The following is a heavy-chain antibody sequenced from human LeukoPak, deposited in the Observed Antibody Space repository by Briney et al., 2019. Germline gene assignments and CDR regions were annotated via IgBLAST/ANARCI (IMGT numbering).Heavy chain of an antibody. CDR3: AKDSRPHYDILTGYYIGAFDI. D-gene: IGHD3-9*01. J-gene: IGHJ3*02. CDR2: ISWNSGSI. V-gene: IGHV3-9*01. CDR1: GFTFDDYA. Sequence: PGRSLRLSCAASGFTFDDYAMHWVRQAPGKGLEWDSGISWNSGSIGYADSVKGRFTISRDNAKNSLYLQMNSLRAEDTALYYCAKDSRPHYDILTGYYIGAFDIWGQGTMVTVSS.